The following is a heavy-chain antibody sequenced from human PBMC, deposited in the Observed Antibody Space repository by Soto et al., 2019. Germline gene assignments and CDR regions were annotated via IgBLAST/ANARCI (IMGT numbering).Heavy chain of an antibody. CDR3: ARDSDIVATPVGYYYGMDV. D-gene: IGHD5-12*01. J-gene: IGHJ6*02. CDR2: IIPILGTA. CDR1: GGTFSSYA. Sequence: QVQLVQSGAEVKKPGSSVKVSCKASGGTFSSYAISWVRQAPGQGLEWMGGIIPILGTANYARKFQGRVTITADESTSTAYMELSSLRSEDTAVYYCARDSDIVATPVGYYYGMDVWGQGTTVTVSS. V-gene: IGHV1-69*01.